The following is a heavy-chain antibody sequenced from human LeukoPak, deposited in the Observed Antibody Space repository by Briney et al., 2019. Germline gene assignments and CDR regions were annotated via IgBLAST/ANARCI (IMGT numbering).Heavy chain of an antibody. CDR2: IYPGDSDT. J-gene: IGHJ5*02. CDR1: GYSFTSYW. V-gene: IGHV5-51*01. CDR3: ARQAAISTSVWFDP. Sequence: GESLKISCKGSGYSFTSYWIGWVRQMPGRGLEWMGVIYPGDSDTRYSPSFQGQVTISADKSISTAYLQWSSLKASDTAMYYCARQAAISTSVWFDPWGQGTLVTVSS. D-gene: IGHD2-2*01.